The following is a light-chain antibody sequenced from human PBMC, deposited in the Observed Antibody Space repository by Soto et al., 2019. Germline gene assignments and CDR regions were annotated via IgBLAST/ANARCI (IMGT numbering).Light chain of an antibody. CDR3: SSFTSRHTYV. V-gene: IGLV2-14*01. J-gene: IGLJ1*01. CDR2: DVS. CDR1: SSDVGAYNY. Sequence: QSALAQPASVSGSPGQSITISCTGTSSDVGAYNYVSWYQQNPGKAPKLLIYDVSYRPSGVSNRFSCSKSGNTAYLIISGLQAEDEADYYCSSFTSRHTYVFGSGAKLTVL.